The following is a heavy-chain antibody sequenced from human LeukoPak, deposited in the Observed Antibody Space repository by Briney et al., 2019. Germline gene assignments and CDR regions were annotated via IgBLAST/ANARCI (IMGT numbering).Heavy chain of an antibody. J-gene: IGHJ5*02. CDR3: ASSLGYCSSTSCQGDWFDP. D-gene: IGHD2-2*01. Sequence: SETLSLTCAVYGGSFSGNYWSWIRQPPGKGLEWVGEINHSGSTNYNPSLNSRVTISVDTSKNQFSLKLSSVTAADTAVYYCASSLGYCSSTSCQGDWFDPWGQGTLVTVSS. V-gene: IGHV4-34*01. CDR1: GGSFSGNY. CDR2: INHSGST.